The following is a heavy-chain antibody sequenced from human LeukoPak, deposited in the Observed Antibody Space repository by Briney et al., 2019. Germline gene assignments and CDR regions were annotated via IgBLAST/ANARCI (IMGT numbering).Heavy chain of an antibody. D-gene: IGHD2-8*01. J-gene: IGHJ5*02. V-gene: IGHV1-69*06. CDR1: GYTFTSYD. CDR3: ARAGIPGYCTNVTCSNWLDP. Sequence: GASVKVSCKASGYTFTSYDINWVRQAPGQGLEWMGGIIPMFDTPNYAQRLQGRVTITADKSTKTAYMELTSLRSEDTAAYYCARAGIPGYCTNVTCSNWLDPWGQGTLVTVSS. CDR2: IIPMFDTP.